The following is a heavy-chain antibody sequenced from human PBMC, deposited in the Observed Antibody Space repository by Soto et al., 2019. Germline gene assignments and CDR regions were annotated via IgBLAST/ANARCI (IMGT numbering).Heavy chain of an antibody. CDR1: GFSLSTYGVG. V-gene: IGHV2-5*02. CDR3: ARFERFSVPFDY. J-gene: IGHJ4*02. Sequence: QITLKESGPPLVKPTQTLTLTCSFSGFSLSTYGVGVGWIRQPPGKALEWLALIYWDDDKRYSTALKSRLTITKDTSKNQVVLTMINMDPVDTATYYCARFERFSVPFDYWGQGTLVTVSS. CDR2: IYWDDDK. D-gene: IGHD3-3*01.